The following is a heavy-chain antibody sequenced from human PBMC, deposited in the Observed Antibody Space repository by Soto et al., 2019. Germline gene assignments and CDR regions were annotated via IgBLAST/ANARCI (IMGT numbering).Heavy chain of an antibody. CDR1: GGTFSSYA. V-gene: IGHV1-69*13. D-gene: IGHD3-9*01. CDR2: IIPIFGTA. J-gene: IGHJ6*04. CDR3: ASDILTGYYSPYYYYGMDV. Sequence: SVKVSCKASGGTFSSYAISWVRKAPGQGLEWMGGIIPIFGTANYAQKFQGRVTITADESTSTAYMELSSLRSEDTSVYYCASDILTGYYSPYYYYGMDVWGKGTTVTVSS.